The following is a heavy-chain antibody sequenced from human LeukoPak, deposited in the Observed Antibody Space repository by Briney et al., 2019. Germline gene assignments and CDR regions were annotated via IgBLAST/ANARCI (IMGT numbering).Heavy chain of an antibody. J-gene: IGHJ4*02. CDR2: ISSSSSTI. Sequence: PGGSLRLSCAASGFTFSSYSMNWVRQAPGKELEWVSYISSSSSTIYCADSVKGRFTISRDNAKNSLYLQMNSLRAEDTAVYYCARYSSHWSFDSWGQGTLVTVSS. V-gene: IGHV3-48*01. CDR1: GFTFSSYS. CDR3: ARYSSHWSFDS. D-gene: IGHD6-19*01.